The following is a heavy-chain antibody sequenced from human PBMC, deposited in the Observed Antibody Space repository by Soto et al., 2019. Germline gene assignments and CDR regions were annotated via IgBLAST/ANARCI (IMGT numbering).Heavy chain of an antibody. V-gene: IGHV4-39*01. Sequence: SETLSLTCTVSGGSISSSSYYWGWIRQPPGKGLEWIGSIYYSGSTYYNPSLKSRVTISVDTSKNQFSLKLSSVTAADTAVYYCARNMVRGVLGRDFYYYGMDVWGQGTTVT. CDR1: GGSISSSSYY. CDR2: IYYSGST. J-gene: IGHJ6*02. CDR3: ARNMVRGVLGRDFYYYGMDV. D-gene: IGHD3-10*01.